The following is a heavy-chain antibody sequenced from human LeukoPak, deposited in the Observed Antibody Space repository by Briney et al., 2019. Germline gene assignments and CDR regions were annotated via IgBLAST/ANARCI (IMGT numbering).Heavy chain of an antibody. CDR2: INPSSGGT. V-gene: IGHV1-2*02. J-gene: IGHJ4*02. CDR1: GYTFTGYF. CDR3: AKVFGGYYSYDY. D-gene: IGHD3-22*01. Sequence: ASVMVSCKTSGYTFTGYFIHWVRQAPGQGLEWMGWINPSSGGTNSAQKFQGRVTMTRDTSISTAYMELSRLRSDDTAVYYCAKVFGGYYSYDYWGQGTLVTVSS.